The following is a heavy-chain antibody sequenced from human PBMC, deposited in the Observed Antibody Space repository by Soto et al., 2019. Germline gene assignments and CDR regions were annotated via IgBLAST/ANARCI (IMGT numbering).Heavy chain of an antibody. D-gene: IGHD5-12*01. CDR2: ISSSGSTI. V-gene: IGHV3-11*01. Sequence: QVQLVESGGGLVKPGGSLRLSCAASGFTFSDYYMSWIRQAPGKGLEWVSYISSSGSTIYYADSVKGRFTISRDNAKNSLYLETNGLRAEAPAVYYCASSDEYSGYDFDYWGQGTLVTVSS. J-gene: IGHJ4*02. CDR1: GFTFSDYY. CDR3: ASSDEYSGYDFDY.